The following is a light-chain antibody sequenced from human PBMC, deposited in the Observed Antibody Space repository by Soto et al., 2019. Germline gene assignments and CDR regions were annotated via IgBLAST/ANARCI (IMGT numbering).Light chain of an antibody. Sequence: EIVLTQSPGTLSLSPGERATLSCRASQSVSNNYLAWYQQKPGQAPRLLIYGASTRATGIPARFSGSGSGTEFTLSISRLQSEYFEIYYCQQYQNLWTCCQGTNVDI. CDR1: QSVSNN. CDR2: GAS. V-gene: IGKV3-15*01. J-gene: IGKJ1*01. CDR3: QQYQNLWT.